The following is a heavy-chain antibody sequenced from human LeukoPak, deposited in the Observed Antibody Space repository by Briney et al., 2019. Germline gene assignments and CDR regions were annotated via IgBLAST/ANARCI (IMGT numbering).Heavy chain of an antibody. CDR1: GFTFDDYG. CDR2: INWNGGRK. J-gene: IGHJ5*02. V-gene: IGHV3-20*04. Sequence: GGSLRLSCAASGFTFDDYGMSWVRQAPGKGLEWVAGINWNGGRKVYADSVEGRFTISRAKAKNSLYLQMNRLRAEDTALYYCARANYYDSSGYPVPFDPWGQGTLVTVSS. D-gene: IGHD3-22*01. CDR3: ARANYYDSSGYPVPFDP.